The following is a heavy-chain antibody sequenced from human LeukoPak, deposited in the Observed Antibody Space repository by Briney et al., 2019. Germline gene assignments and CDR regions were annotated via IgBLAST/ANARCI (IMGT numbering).Heavy chain of an antibody. Sequence: ASVKVSCKASGYTFTGYYMHWVRQAPGQGLEWMGWINPNSGGTNYAQKFQGRVTMTRDTSISTAYMELSRLRSDDTAVYYCARVAIPAAIHDYYYYMDVWGEGTTVTVSS. CDR1: GYTFTGYY. V-gene: IGHV1-2*02. CDR2: INPNSGGT. CDR3: ARVAIPAAIHDYYYYMDV. J-gene: IGHJ6*03. D-gene: IGHD2-2*02.